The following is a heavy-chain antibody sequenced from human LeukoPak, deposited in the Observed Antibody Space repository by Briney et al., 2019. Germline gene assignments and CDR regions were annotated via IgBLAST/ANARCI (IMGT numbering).Heavy chain of an antibody. CDR3: AKDRGIRYFDWLDY. D-gene: IGHD3-9*01. CDR2: ISGSGGST. CDR1: GFMFSSYA. J-gene: IGHJ4*02. V-gene: IGHV3-23*01. Sequence: GGSLRLSCAASGFMFSSYAMSWVRQAPGKGLEWISVISGSGGSTYYADSAKGRFTISRDNSKNTLYLQMNSLRAEDTAVYYCAKDRGIRYFDWLDYWGQGTLVTVSS.